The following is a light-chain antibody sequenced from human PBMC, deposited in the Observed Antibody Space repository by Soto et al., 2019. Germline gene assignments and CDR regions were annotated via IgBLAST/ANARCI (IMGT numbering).Light chain of an antibody. CDR2: LGS. Sequence: DIVMTQSPLSLPVTPGEPASISCKSSQNLLQTNGYNYLDWYLQKPGQSPQLLIYLGSNRASGVPDRFSGSGSGTDFTLEISTVEAEDVGVYYCMQALHTPLTFGQGTRLEIK. CDR3: MQALHTPLT. V-gene: IGKV2-28*01. CDR1: QNLLQTNGYNY. J-gene: IGKJ5*01.